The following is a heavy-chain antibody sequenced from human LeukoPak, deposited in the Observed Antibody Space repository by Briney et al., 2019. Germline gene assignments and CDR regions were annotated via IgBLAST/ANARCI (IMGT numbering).Heavy chain of an antibody. CDR1: GFTFRGYA. V-gene: IGHV3-30*04. D-gene: IGHD3-22*01. J-gene: IGHJ4*02. Sequence: PGGSLRLSCAASGFTFRGYAMQWVRQAPGKGLEWMAVISYDGRNSYYVDSVKGRFTISRDNSKDTLYLEMNSLRAEDTAVYYCARGDYYESRGYVAAYWGQGTLVTVST. CDR3: ARGDYYESRGYVAAY. CDR2: ISYDGRNS.